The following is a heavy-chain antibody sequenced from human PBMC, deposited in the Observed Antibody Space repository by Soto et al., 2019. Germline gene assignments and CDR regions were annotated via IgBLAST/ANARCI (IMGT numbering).Heavy chain of an antibody. CDR2: IYPSDSDI. Sequence: GESLKISCKGSGYTFTSYWIGWVRQMPGEGLEWMGVIYPSDSDIRYSPSFQGKVTISADKSITTAYLQWSSLTAADTAMYYCVSSGTSSGAFSDYWGQGTLVTVSS. D-gene: IGHD2-15*01. CDR1: GYTFTSYW. J-gene: IGHJ4*02. V-gene: IGHV5-51*01. CDR3: VSSGTSSGAFSDY.